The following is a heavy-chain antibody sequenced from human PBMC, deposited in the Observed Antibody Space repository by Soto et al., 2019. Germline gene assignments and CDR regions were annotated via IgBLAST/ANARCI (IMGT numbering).Heavy chain of an antibody. CDR1: GGSISRSNW. D-gene: IGHD2-15*01. J-gene: IGHJ2*01. V-gene: IGHV4-4*02. Sequence: QVELQESGPGLVKPSETLSLICAVSGGSISRSNWWSWVRHPPGKGLEWIGEIYHSGLNDYNPSLKSRVTMSIDKSKHQFSLNLTSVTAADTAVYYCTRVLAALGNRWYLDLWGRGTLVSVSS. CDR2: IYHSGLN. CDR3: TRVLAALGNRWYLDL.